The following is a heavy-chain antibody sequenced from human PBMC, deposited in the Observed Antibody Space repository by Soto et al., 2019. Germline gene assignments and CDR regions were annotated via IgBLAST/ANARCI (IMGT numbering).Heavy chain of an antibody. J-gene: IGHJ6*02. V-gene: IGHV1-8*01. Sequence: ASVKVSCKASGYTFTSYDINWVRQATGQGLEWMGWMNPNSGNTGYAQKFQGRVTITADESTSTAYMELSSLRSEDTAVYYCARGVPSVAATIYYYYGMDVWGQGTTVTVSS. CDR2: MNPNSGNT. CDR1: GYTFTSYD. D-gene: IGHD6-19*01. CDR3: ARGVPSVAATIYYYYGMDV.